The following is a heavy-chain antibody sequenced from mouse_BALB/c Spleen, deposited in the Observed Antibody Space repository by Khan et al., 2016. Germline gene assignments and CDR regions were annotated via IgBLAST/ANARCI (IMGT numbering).Heavy chain of an antibody. J-gene: IGHJ4*01. CDR2: IHPGSGGT. Sequence: VQLQESGAELAKPGASVKMSCKALGYTFTDYEMHWVKQTPVHGLEWIGVIHPGSGGTAYNQYLKGKATLTADKSSSTAYMNLSSLTSEDSAVYYFTIRSNYDGYYVEMDYLGQGSSFTFSS. CDR3: TIRSNYDGYYVEMDY. CDR1: GYTFTDYE. V-gene: IGHV1-15*01. D-gene: IGHD2-3*01.